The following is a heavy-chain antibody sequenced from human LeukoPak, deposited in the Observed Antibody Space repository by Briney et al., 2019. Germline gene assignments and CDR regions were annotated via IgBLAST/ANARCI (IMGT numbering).Heavy chain of an antibody. CDR1: GFTLSDYY. CDR2: IGSPDNRI. J-gene: IGHJ4*02. D-gene: IGHD6-19*01. CDR3: VRETVAGTFDF. Sequence: GGSLRLPCAASGFTLSDYYMSWIRQAPGKGLEWLSDIGSPDNRISYTDSLKGRFTISRDNPKNSLYLEMNSLRAEDTAVYYCVRETVAGTFDFWGQGTLVTVSS. V-gene: IGHV3-11*01.